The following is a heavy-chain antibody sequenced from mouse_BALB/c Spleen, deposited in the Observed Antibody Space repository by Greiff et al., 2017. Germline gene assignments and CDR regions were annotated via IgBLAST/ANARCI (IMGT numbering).Heavy chain of an antibody. CDR1: GFTFTDYY. V-gene: IGHV7-3*02. Sequence: DVQLVESGGGLVQPGGSLRLSCATSGFTFTDYYMSWVRQPPGKALEWLGFIRNKANGYTTEYSASVKGRFTISRDNSQSILYLQMYTLRAEDSATYYCARVSYYRYFDYWGQGTTLTVSS. D-gene: IGHD2-14*01. CDR2: IRNKANGYTT. CDR3: ARVSYYRYFDY. J-gene: IGHJ2*01.